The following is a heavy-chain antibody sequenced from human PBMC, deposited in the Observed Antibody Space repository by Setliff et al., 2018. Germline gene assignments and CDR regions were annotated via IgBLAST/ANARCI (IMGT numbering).Heavy chain of an antibody. V-gene: IGHV1-69*13. Sequence: SVKVSCKASGGSFSNYAIIWVRQAPGQGPEWMGGVIPIYGSTNNAEKFQGRVTFSADESMSTVYMELSSLTSADTALYYCARDALYDSNDRNSYYGNWLDPWGQGTRVTVS. CDR1: GGSFSNYA. CDR2: VIPIYGST. CDR3: ARDALYDSNDRNSYYGNWLDP. J-gene: IGHJ5*02. D-gene: IGHD3-22*01.